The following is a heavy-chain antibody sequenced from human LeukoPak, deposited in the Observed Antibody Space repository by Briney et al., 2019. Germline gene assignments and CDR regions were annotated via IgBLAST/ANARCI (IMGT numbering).Heavy chain of an antibody. V-gene: IGHV3-21*01. D-gene: IGHD2-15*01. CDR2: ISSSSSYI. J-gene: IGHJ4*02. CDR3: ASGGVAEGADY. Sequence: GGSLRLSCAASGFTFRSYSVNWVRQAPGKGLEWVSSISSSSSYIHYADSVKGRFAISRDNAKNSLYLQMHSLRAEDTAVYYCASGGVAEGADYWGQGTLVTVSS. CDR1: GFTFRSYS.